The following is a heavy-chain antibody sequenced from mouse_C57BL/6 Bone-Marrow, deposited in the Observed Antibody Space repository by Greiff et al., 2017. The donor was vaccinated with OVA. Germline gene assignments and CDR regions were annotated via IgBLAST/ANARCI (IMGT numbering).Heavy chain of an antibody. CDR3: ARRGAPRFDV. V-gene: IGHV1-59*01. Sequence: QVQLQQPGAELVRPGTSVKLSCKASGYTFTSYWMHWVKQRPGQGLEWIGVIDPSDSYTNYNQKFKGKATLTVDTSSSTAYMQLSSLTSEDSAVYYCARRGAPRFDVWGTGTTVTVSS. CDR1: GYTFTSYW. CDR2: IDPSDSYT. D-gene: IGHD1-3*01. J-gene: IGHJ1*03.